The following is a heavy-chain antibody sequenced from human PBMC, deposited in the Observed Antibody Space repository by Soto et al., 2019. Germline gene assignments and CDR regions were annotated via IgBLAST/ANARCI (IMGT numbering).Heavy chain of an antibody. Sequence: SETLSLTCTVSGGSISSYYWSWIRQPPGKGLEWIGYIYYSGSTNYNPSLKSRVTISVDTSKNQFSLKLSSVTAADTAVYYCARSPGNYLGRFDSWGQGTLVTVS. J-gene: IGHJ4*02. D-gene: IGHD1-7*01. CDR2: IYYSGST. CDR1: GGSISSYY. CDR3: ARSPGNYLGRFDS. V-gene: IGHV4-59*08.